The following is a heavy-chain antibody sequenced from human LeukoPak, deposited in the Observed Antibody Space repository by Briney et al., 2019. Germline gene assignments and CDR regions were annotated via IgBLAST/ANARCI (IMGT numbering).Heavy chain of an antibody. CDR2: ISGSGGST. D-gene: IGHD3-22*01. V-gene: IGHV3-23*01. J-gene: IGHJ4*02. CDR1: GFTFSSYA. Sequence: GSLRLSCAASGFTFSSYAMSWVRQAPGKGLEWVSAISGSGGSTYYADSVKGRFTISRDNSKNTLYLQMNSLRAEDTAVYYCAKARRYHYDSSGYYFDYWGQGTLVTVSS. CDR3: AKARRYHYDSSGYYFDY.